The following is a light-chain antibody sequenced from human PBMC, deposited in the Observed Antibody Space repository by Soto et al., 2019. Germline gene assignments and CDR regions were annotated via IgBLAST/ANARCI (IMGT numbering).Light chain of an antibody. CDR3: QQRSNWAIT. J-gene: IGKJ5*01. CDR1: QTVSRY. Sequence: EIVLTQSPATLSLSPGERATLSCRASQTVSRYLSWYQQKPGQAPRLXIYDASNRETGIPARFSGSGSGTEFTLTISSLEPEDFAVYYCQQRSNWAITFGQGTGLEIK. CDR2: DAS. V-gene: IGKV3-11*01.